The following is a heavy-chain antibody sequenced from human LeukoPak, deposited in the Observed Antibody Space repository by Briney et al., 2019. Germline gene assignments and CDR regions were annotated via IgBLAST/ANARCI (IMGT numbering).Heavy chain of an antibody. Sequence: ASVKVSCKPSGYTFTVYYMHWVRQAPGQGLEWMGWINPNSGGTNYAQKFQGRATMTRDTSISTAYMELSRLRSDDTAVYYCATIDYYDSSAYPDAFDFWVEATMVTVSS. J-gene: IGHJ3*01. CDR3: ATIDYYDSSAYPDAFDF. D-gene: IGHD3-22*01. V-gene: IGHV1-2*02. CDR2: INPNSGGT. CDR1: GYTFTVYY.